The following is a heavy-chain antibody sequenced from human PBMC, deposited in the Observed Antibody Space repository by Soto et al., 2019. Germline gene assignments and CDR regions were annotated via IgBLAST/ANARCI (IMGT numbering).Heavy chain of an antibody. J-gene: IGHJ6*02. CDR1: GGSISSGGYY. V-gene: IGHV4-31*03. Sequence: SETLSLTCTVSGGSISSGGYYWSWIRQHPGKGLEWIGYIYYSGSTYYNPSLKSRVTISVDTPKNQFSLKLSSVTAADTAVYYCARDNGDSYALYGMDVWGQGTTVTVSS. CDR2: IYYSGST. CDR3: ARDNGDSYALYGMDV. D-gene: IGHD2-21*02.